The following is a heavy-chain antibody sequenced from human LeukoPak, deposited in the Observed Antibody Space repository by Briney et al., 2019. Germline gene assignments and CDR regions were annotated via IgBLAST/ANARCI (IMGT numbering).Heavy chain of an antibody. D-gene: IGHD1-26*01. J-gene: IGHJ4*02. CDR2: ISSSSYI. CDR3: ASRSLGSYFSLVDY. CDR1: GFTFSSYS. Sequence: PGGSLRLSCATSGFTFSSYSMNWVRQAPGEGLGWVSSISSSSYIYYADSVKGRFTISRDNAKNSLYLQMNSLRAEDTAVYYCASRSLGSYFSLVDYWGQGTLVTVSS. V-gene: IGHV3-21*01.